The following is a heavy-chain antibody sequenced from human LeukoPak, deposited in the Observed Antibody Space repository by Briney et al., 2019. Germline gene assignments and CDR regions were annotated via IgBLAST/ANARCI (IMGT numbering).Heavy chain of an antibody. CDR2: ISGSCGST. D-gene: IGHD3-10*01. Sequence: GGSLRLSCAASGFTFSSYAMSWVRQAPGKGLEWVSAISGSCGSTYYADSVKGRFTISRDNSQNTLYLQMNSLRAEDTAVYYCAKDLEPPLITMVRGIFDYWGQGTLVTVSS. V-gene: IGHV3-23*01. CDR1: GFTFSSYA. J-gene: IGHJ4*02. CDR3: AKDLEPPLITMVRGIFDY.